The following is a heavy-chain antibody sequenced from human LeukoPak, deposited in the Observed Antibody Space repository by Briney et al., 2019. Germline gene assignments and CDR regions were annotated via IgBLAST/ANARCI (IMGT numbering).Heavy chain of an antibody. CDR1: GFSFSSYA. J-gene: IGHJ6*04. D-gene: IGHD3-10*02. V-gene: IGHV3-30*02. Sequence: GGSLRLSCAASGFSFSSYAMHWVRQAPGKGLEWVAFIQYDGSDKYNADSVKGRFTISRDNSKNTLDLQMNSLRAEDTAVYYCAELGITMIGGVWGKGTTVTISS. CDR2: IQYDGSDK. CDR3: AELGITMIGGV.